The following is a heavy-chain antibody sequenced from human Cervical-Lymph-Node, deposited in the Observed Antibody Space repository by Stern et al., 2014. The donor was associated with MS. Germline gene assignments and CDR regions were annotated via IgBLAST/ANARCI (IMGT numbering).Heavy chain of an antibody. Sequence: EVQLVESGGGLIQPGGSLRLSCAASGFSFSSYDMHWVRPVAGKCLEWVSAIDTAGDTYYRGSVKGRFTISRENAKNSLYLQMNSLRAGDTAVYYCARDVTGMDVWGQGTTVTVSS. CDR3: ARDVTGMDV. CDR2: IDTAGDT. D-gene: IGHD5-18*01. CDR1: GFSFSSYD. V-gene: IGHV3-13*01. J-gene: IGHJ6*02.